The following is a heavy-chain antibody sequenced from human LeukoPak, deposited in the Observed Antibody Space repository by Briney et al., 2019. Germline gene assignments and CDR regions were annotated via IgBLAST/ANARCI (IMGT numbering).Heavy chain of an antibody. Sequence: PGGSLRLSCAASGFTFSTYGMNWVRQAPGKGLEWVSSISSSSSYIYYADPVKGRFTISRDNAKNSLYLQMNSLRAEDTAVYYCARQGTASPTAAFDIWGQGTMVTVSS. CDR2: ISSSSSYI. V-gene: IGHV3-21*01. CDR1: GFTFSTYG. J-gene: IGHJ3*02. CDR3: ARQGTASPTAAFDI. D-gene: IGHD2-21*02.